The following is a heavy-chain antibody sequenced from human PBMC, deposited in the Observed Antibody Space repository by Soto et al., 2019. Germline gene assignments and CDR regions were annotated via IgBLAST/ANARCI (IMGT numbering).Heavy chain of an antibody. Sequence: ASVKVSCKASGYTFTSYTIHWVRQAPGQRLEWMGWINAGNSNTKYSQKFQGRVTITRDTSASTANMELRSLRSEDTAVYYCARRGYSYGLSDGFDIWGQGTMVTVSS. V-gene: IGHV1-3*01. D-gene: IGHD5-18*01. CDR3: ARRGYSYGLSDGFDI. J-gene: IGHJ3*02. CDR1: GYTFTSYT. CDR2: INAGNSNT.